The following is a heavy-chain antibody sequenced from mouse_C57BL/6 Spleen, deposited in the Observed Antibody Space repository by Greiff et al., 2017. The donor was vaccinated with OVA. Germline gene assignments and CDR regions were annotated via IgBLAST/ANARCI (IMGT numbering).Heavy chain of an antibody. CDR3: ALTTVVASDWYFDV. J-gene: IGHJ1*03. Sequence: VQLQQPGAELVKPGASVKMSCKASGYTFTSYWITWVKQRPGQGLEWIGDIYPGSGSTNYNEKFKSKATLTVDTSSSTAYMQLSSLTSEDAAVYYGALTTVVASDWYFDVWGTGTTGTVSS. D-gene: IGHD1-1*01. V-gene: IGHV1-55*01. CDR2: IYPGSGST. CDR1: GYTFTSYW.